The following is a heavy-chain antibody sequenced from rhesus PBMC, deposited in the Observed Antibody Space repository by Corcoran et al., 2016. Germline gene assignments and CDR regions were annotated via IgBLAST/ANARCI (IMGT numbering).Heavy chain of an antibody. V-gene: IGHV3-103*01. CDR1: GFTFSSYA. J-gene: IGHJ3*01. Sequence: EVQLVETGGGLVQPGGSLRLSCAASGFTFSSYAMQRVRQAPGKGLEWISAINGGGGSTNYAGSVKGRFPISRDNSKNTLSLQMNSLRAEDTAVYYCAKGYCTGSGCYDDAFDFWGQGLRVTVSS. CDR2: INGGGGST. D-gene: IGHD2-21*01. CDR3: AKGYCTGSGCYDDAFDF.